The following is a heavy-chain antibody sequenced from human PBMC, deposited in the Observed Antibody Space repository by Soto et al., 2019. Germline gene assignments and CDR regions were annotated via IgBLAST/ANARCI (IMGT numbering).Heavy chain of an antibody. Sequence: EASVNVSCESSGGTFSSYAISWVRQAPGQGLEWMGGINPISGNASYAQKFQGRVTITRNTSISTAYMELSSLRSEDTAVYYCARGGVTILSLETIYYYYGMDVWGQGTTVTVSS. CDR2: INPISGNA. CDR3: ARGGVTILSLETIYYYYGMDV. D-gene: IGHD4-17*01. J-gene: IGHJ6*02. V-gene: IGHV1-8*03. CDR1: GGTFSSYA.